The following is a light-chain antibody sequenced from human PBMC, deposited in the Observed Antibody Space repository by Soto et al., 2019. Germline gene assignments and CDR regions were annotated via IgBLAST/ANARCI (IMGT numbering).Light chain of an antibody. CDR2: EVS. CDR1: SSDVGAYNY. V-gene: IGLV2-14*01. Sequence: QSALTQPASVSGSPGQSITISCTGTSSDVGAYNYVSWYQQHPGKAPKLMIYEVSNRPSGVSNRFSGSKSGRTASLTISGLQAEDEADYYCSSYTSSSTLGVLGTGTKVTVL. J-gene: IGLJ1*01. CDR3: SSYTSSSTLGV.